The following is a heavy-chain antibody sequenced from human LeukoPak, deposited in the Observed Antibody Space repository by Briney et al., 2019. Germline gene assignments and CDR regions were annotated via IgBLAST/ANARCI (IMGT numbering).Heavy chain of an antibody. J-gene: IGHJ4*02. D-gene: IGHD6-19*01. V-gene: IGHV3-30*03. CDR3: ARVGSGRNYFDY. Sequence: EGSLRLSCAASGFTFSSYGMHWVRQAPGKGLEWVAVISYDGSNKYYADSVKGRFTISRDNSKNTLYLQMNSLRAEDTAVYYCARVGSGRNYFDYWGQGTLVTVSS. CDR2: ISYDGSNK. CDR1: GFTFSSYG.